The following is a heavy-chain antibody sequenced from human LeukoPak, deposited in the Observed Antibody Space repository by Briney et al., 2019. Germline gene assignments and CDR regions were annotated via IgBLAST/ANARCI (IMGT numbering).Heavy chain of an antibody. D-gene: IGHD4-17*01. Sequence: GGSLRLSCAASGFTFSNYDMHWVRQPTGKGLEWVSGIGTAGDTYYPDSVKGRFTISRGNAKNSLYLQMNSLRAEDTAVYYCARDRPDYGAERFAYWGQGTLVTVSS. J-gene: IGHJ4*02. CDR1: GFTFSNYD. CDR3: ARDRPDYGAERFAY. V-gene: IGHV3-13*04. CDR2: IGTAGDT.